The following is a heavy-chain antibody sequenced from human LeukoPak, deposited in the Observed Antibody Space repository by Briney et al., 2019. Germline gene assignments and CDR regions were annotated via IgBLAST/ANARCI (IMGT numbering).Heavy chain of an antibody. V-gene: IGHV3-21*01. D-gene: IGHD3-3*01. CDR1: GFTFSSYS. CDR3: ARLFGVVITHFNWFDP. Sequence: GGSLRLSCAASGFTFSSYSMNWVRQAPGKGLEWVSSISSCSSYIYYADSVKGRFTISRDNAKNSLYLQMNSLRAEDTAVYYCARLFGVVITHFNWFDPWGQGTLVTVSS. J-gene: IGHJ5*02. CDR2: ISSCSSYI.